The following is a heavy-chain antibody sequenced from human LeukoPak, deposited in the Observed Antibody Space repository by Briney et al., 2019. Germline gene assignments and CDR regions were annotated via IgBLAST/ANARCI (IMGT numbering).Heavy chain of an antibody. V-gene: IGHV3-48*02. CDR3: ARDHGYAFDY. D-gene: IGHD5-12*01. Sequence: GWSLRLSCVASGFTFSYYRMHWVRQAPGKGLEWVSYINSISGEIWYADSVKGRFTISRDDAKNSLYLQMNSLRDEDTAVYYSARDHGYAFDYWGQGTLVTVSS. CDR1: GFTFSYYR. CDR2: INSISGEI. J-gene: IGHJ4*02.